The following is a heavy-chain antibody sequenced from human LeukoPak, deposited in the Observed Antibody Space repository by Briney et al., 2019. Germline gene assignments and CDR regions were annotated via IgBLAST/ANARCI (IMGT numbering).Heavy chain of an antibody. CDR2: ISGSGGST. CDR1: GFTFSSYA. V-gene: IGHV3-23*01. J-gene: IGHJ4*02. CDR3: AKEGDDIVVVPAAAFDY. D-gene: IGHD2-2*01. Sequence: PGGSLRLSCAASGFTFSSYAMSWVRQAPGKGLEWVSAISGSGGSTYYADSVKGRFTISRDNSKNTLYLQMNSLRAEDTAVYYCAKEGDDIVVVPAAAFDYWGQGTLVTVSS.